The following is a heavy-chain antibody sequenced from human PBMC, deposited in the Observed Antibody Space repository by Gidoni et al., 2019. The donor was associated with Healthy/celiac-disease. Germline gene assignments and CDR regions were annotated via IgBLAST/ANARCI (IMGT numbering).Heavy chain of an antibody. V-gene: IGHV4-39*07. CDR1: GGSISSSSYY. D-gene: IGHD1-1*01. Sequence: QLQLQESGPGLVKSSETLSLTCIVSGGSISSSSYYWGWIRQPPGKGLEWIGSIYYSGSTYYNPSLKSRVTISVDTSKNQFSLKLSSVTAADTAVYYCARDTGTDAFDIWGQGTMVTVSS. J-gene: IGHJ3*02. CDR3: ARDTGTDAFDI. CDR2: IYYSGST.